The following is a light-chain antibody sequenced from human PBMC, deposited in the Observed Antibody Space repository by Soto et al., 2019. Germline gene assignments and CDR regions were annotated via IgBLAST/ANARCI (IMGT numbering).Light chain of an antibody. J-gene: IGKJ1*01. Sequence: DIQITPSPSTLSASVGDGGPITCPASQRISTWLAWYQQKPGKAPKLLIFDASSLQSGVPSRFSGSGSGTEFTLTISSLQPDDFATYYCQHYNSYSGTFGQGTKVDIK. CDR2: DAS. CDR1: QRISTW. CDR3: QHYNSYSGT. V-gene: IGKV1-5*01.